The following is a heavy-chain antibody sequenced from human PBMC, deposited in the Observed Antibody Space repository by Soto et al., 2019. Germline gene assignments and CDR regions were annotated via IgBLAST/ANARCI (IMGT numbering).Heavy chain of an antibody. V-gene: IGHV4-59*01. Sequence: PSETLSLTCTISGGSISGFYWGWIRQPPGKGLEWIGNIYYSGSTNYNPSLKSRVTISVDTSKNQFSLKLSSVTAADTAVYYCGRESNSGGWLDYWGQGTLVTVSS. CDR2: IYYSGST. D-gene: IGHD3-10*01. CDR1: GGSISGFY. J-gene: IGHJ4*02. CDR3: GRESNSGGWLDY.